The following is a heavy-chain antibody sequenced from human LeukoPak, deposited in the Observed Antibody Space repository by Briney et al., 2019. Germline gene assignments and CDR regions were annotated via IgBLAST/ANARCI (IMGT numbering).Heavy chain of an antibody. D-gene: IGHD4-17*01. CDR3: AKDLSDYGDYGEYFDY. V-gene: IGHV3-23*01. J-gene: IGHJ4*02. CDR2: ISGSGGST. Sequence: GGSLRLSCAASGFTFSSYAMSWVRQAPGKGLEWVSAISGSGGSTYYADSVKGRFTISRDNSKNTLYLQMNSLRAEDTAVYYCAKDLSDYGDYGEYFDYWGQGTLVTVSS. CDR1: GFTFSSYA.